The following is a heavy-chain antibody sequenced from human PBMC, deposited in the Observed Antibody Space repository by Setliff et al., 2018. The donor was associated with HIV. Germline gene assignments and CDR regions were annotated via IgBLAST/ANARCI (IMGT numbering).Heavy chain of an antibody. D-gene: IGHD6-19*01. CDR3: ARTGYSSGWYYYYGMDV. CDR2: ISSSGSYT. V-gene: IGHV3-11*03. Sequence: GGSLRLSCVTSGISFSDYYMSWFRQAPGKGLEWVSYISSSGSYTNYADSVKGRFTISRDNVKDSLYLQMNSLRAEDTGMYFCARTGYSSGWYYYYGMDVWGQGTTVTVSS. J-gene: IGHJ6*02. CDR1: GISFSDYY.